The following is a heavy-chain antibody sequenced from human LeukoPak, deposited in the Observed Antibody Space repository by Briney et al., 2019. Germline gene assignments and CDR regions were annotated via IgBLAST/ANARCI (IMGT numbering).Heavy chain of an antibody. CDR1: GGSFSGYY. J-gene: IGHJ3*02. CDR2: IYYSGST. V-gene: IGHV4-34*01. CDR3: ARDRGGGIGDFWSGYYKWSDAFDI. D-gene: IGHD3-3*01. Sequence: PETLSLTCAVYGGSFSGYYWSWIRQPPGKGLEWIGYIYYSGSTYYNPSLKSRVTISVDTSKNQFSLKLSSVTAEDTAVYYCARDRGGGIGDFWSGYYKWSDAFDIWGQGTMVSVSS.